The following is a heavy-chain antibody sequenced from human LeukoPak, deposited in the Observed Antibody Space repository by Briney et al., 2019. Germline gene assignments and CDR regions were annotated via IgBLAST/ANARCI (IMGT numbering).Heavy chain of an antibody. D-gene: IGHD2-2*01. CDR2: IRAYNGNT. J-gene: IGHJ4*02. CDR3: ARRYCSSTSCYRQLEY. V-gene: IGHV1-18*01. CDR1: GYTFTSYS. Sequence: GASVKVSCTGSGYTFTSYSISWVRQAPGQGLEWVGWIRAYNGNTNYAQKLQGRVTMTTDTSTSTAYMERRSLRADDTAVYYCARRYCSSTSCYRQLEYWGQGTLVTVSS.